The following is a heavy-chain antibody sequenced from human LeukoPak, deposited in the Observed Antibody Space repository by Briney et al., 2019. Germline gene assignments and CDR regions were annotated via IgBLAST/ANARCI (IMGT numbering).Heavy chain of an antibody. CDR3: ARLHDYAWGSYRYRGRHNWFDP. CDR2: INHSGST. V-gene: IGHV4-34*01. J-gene: IGHJ5*02. CDR1: GGSFSGYY. Sequence: SETLSLTCAVYGGSFSGYYWSWIRQPPGQGLEWIGEINHSGSTNYNPSLKSRVTISVDTSKNQFSLKLSSVTAADTAVYYCARLHDYAWGSYRYRGRHNWFDPWGQGTLVTVSS. D-gene: IGHD3-16*02.